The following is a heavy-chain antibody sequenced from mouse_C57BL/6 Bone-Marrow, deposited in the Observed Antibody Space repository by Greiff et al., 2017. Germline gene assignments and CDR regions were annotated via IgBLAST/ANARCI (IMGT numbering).Heavy chain of an antibody. CDR1: GFTFSDYG. J-gene: IGHJ4*01. D-gene: IGHD1-1*01. CDR2: ISSGSSTI. CDR3: ARSYYGSSYDAMDY. Sequence: DVKLMESGGGLVKPGGSLKLSCAASGFTFSDYGMHWVRQAPEKGLEWVAYISSGSSTIYYADTVKGRFTISRDNAKNTLFLQMTSLRSEDTAMYYCARSYYGSSYDAMDYWGQGTSVTVSS. V-gene: IGHV5-17*01.